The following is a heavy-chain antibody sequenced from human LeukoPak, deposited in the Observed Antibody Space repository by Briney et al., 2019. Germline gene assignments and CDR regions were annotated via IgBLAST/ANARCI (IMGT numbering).Heavy chain of an antibody. J-gene: IGHJ4*02. V-gene: IGHV4-39*07. D-gene: IGHD4-17*01. CDR2: INHSGST. CDR1: GGSISSSSYY. CDR3: ARDLGYGEFDY. Sequence: SETLSLTCTVSGGSISSSSYYWNWIRQPPGKGLEWIGEINHSGSTNFNPSLKSRVTISVDTSKNQFSLKLSSVTAADTAVYYCARDLGYGEFDYWGQGTLVTVSS.